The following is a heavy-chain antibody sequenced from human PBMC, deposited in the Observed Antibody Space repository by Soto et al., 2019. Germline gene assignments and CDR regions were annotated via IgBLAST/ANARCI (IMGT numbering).Heavy chain of an antibody. D-gene: IGHD3-22*01. CDR2: IYYSGST. Sequence: SDTLSLACTVSGGSISSGDYHWSWIRQPPGKGLEWIGYIYYSGSTYYNPSLKSRVTISVDTSKNQVSLNLISVTATDTAVYFCARLGYDSSASYDDIDYWGQGTLVTVSS. V-gene: IGHV4-30-4*02. CDR3: ARLGYDSSASYDDIDY. CDR1: GGSISSGDYH. J-gene: IGHJ4*02.